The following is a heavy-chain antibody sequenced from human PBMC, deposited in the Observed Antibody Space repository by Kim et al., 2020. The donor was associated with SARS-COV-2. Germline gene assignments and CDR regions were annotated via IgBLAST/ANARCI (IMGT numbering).Heavy chain of an antibody. CDR2: IIPIFGTA. CDR1: GGTFSSYA. Sequence: SVKVSCKASGGTFSSYAISWVRQAPGQGLEWMGGIIPIFGTANYAQKFQGRVTITADESTSTAYMELSSLRSEDTAVYYCARGGVGTRWYFDYWGQGTLVTVSS. J-gene: IGHJ4*02. D-gene: IGHD1-1*01. CDR3: ARGGVGTRWYFDY. V-gene: IGHV1-69*13.